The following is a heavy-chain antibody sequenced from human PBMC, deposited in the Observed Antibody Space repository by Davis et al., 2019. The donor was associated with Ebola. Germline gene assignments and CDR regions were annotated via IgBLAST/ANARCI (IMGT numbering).Heavy chain of an antibody. CDR3: AKDHRFIVAAVTGLDY. D-gene: IGHD5-12*01. CDR1: GFIVSNNY. CDR2: ISYDGRNK. Sequence: GESLKISCAASGFIVSNNYMNWVRQAPGKGLEWVAVISYDGRNKFYADSVKGRFTISRDNSKNTVYLQMDSLRAEDTAVYFCAKDHRFIVAAVTGLDYWGQGTPVTVSS. V-gene: IGHV3-30*18. J-gene: IGHJ4*02.